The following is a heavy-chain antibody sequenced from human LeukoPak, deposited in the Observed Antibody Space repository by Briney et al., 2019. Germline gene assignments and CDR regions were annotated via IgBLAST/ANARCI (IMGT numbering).Heavy chain of an antibody. Sequence: SETLSLTCTVSGGSISSSSYYWGWIRQPPGKGLGGIGSIYYSGSTYYNPSLKSRVTISVDTSKNQFSLKLSSVTAADTAVYYCARHGGIAAAGTGFDPWGQGTLVTVSS. CDR3: ARHGGIAAAGTGFDP. D-gene: IGHD6-13*01. J-gene: IGHJ5*02. V-gene: IGHV4-39*01. CDR1: GGSISSSSYY. CDR2: IYYSGST.